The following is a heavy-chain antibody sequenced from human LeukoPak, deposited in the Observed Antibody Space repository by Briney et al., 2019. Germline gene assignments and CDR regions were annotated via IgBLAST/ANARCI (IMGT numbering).Heavy chain of an antibody. D-gene: IGHD3-22*01. V-gene: IGHV3-33*01. CDR3: ARAKLDSSGYSFDY. CDR1: GFSFSSYG. Sequence: GGSLRLSCAASGFSFSSYGMHWVRQAPGKGLEWVAVIWYDGSNKYYVDSVKGRFTISRDNSKNTLYLQMNSLRAEDTAVYYCARAKLDSSGYSFDYWGQGTLVTVSS. J-gene: IGHJ4*02. CDR2: IWYDGSNK.